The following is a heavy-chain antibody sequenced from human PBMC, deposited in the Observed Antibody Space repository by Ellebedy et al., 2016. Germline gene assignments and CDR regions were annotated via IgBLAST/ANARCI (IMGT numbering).Heavy chain of an antibody. Sequence: GESLKISXAASGFTFSSYGMHWVRQAPGKGLEWVAVISYDGSNKYYADSVKGRFTISRDNSKNTLYLQMNSLRAEDTAVYYCAKAYYDSSGYYSSLLSPFDIWGQGTMVTVSS. CDR1: GFTFSSYG. V-gene: IGHV3-30*18. CDR2: ISYDGSNK. J-gene: IGHJ3*02. CDR3: AKAYYDSSGYYSSLLSPFDI. D-gene: IGHD3-22*01.